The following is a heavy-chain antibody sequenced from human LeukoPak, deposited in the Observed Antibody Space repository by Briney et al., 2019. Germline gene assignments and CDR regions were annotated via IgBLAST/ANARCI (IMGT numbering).Heavy chain of an antibody. V-gene: IGHV4-30-4*08. J-gene: IGHJ5*02. D-gene: IGHD2-2*01. Sequence: SETLSLTCTVSGGSISSGDYYWSWIRQPPGKGLEWIGYIYYSGSTYYNPSLKSRVTISVDTSKNQFSLKLSSVTAADTAVYYCARGIVVVPAAGYNWFDPWGQGTLVTVSS. CDR1: GGSISSGDYY. CDR2: IYYSGST. CDR3: ARGIVVVPAAGYNWFDP.